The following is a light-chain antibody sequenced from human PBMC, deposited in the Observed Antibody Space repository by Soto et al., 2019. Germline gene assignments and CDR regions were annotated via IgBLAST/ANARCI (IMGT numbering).Light chain of an antibody. Sequence: QSVLTQPPSASGTPGQRVTISCSGSSSNIGSNTVNWYQQLPGTAPKLLIYNNNQRPSGVPDRFSGSKSGTSASLAISGLQSEDEADYYCAAWDDSLKGLVFGTGTTVTVL. CDR1: SSNIGSNT. J-gene: IGLJ1*01. CDR2: NNN. V-gene: IGLV1-44*01. CDR3: AAWDDSLKGLV.